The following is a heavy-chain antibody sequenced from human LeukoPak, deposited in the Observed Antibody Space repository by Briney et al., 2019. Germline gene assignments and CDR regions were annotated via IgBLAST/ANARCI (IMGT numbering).Heavy chain of an antibody. J-gene: IGHJ3*02. CDR1: GYSISSGYF. Sequence: PSETLSLTCTVSGYSISSGYFWGWMRPPPGKGLEWIGSIYQSETAHYNPSLKSRVTISVDTSKNQFSLKLSSVTAADTAVYYCAREGARWEPSFSAFDIWGQGTMVTVSS. D-gene: IGHD1-26*01. V-gene: IGHV4-38-2*02. CDR2: IYQSETA. CDR3: AREGARWEPSFSAFDI.